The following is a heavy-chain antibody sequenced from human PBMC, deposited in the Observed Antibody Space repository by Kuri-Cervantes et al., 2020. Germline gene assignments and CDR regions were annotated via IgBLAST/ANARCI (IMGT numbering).Heavy chain of an antibody. CDR2: ISGSGGST. D-gene: IGHD5-18*01. CDR3: AKELYPAMDKAPIDY. Sequence: GESLKISCAASGFTFSSYAMSWVRQAPGKGLEWVSAISGSGGSTYYADSVKGRFTISRDNSKNTLYLQMNSLRAEDTAVYYCAKELYPAMDKAPIDYWGQGTLVTVSS. V-gene: IGHV3-23*01. CDR1: GFTFSSYA. J-gene: IGHJ4*02.